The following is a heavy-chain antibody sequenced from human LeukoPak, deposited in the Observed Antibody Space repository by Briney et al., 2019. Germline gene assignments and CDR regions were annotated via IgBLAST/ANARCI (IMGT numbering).Heavy chain of an antibody. CDR2: ISWNSGSI. V-gene: IGHV3-9*01. J-gene: IGHJ3*02. Sequence: PGGSLRLSCAASGFTFDDYAMHWVRQAPGKGLEWVSGISWNSGSIGYADSVKGRFTISRHNAKNSLYLQMNSLRAEDTAVYYCARVSAGVIGMKDVFDIWGQGTMVTVSS. CDR3: ARVSAGVIGMKDVFDI. CDR1: GFTFDDYA. D-gene: IGHD3-16*02.